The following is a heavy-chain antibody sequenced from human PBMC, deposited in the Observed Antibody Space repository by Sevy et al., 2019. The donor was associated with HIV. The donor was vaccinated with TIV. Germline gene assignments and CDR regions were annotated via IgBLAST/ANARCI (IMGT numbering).Heavy chain of an antibody. CDR1: GITFSSHA. D-gene: IGHD4-17*01. V-gene: IGHV3-30-3*01. CDR3: VRADYGDYSVEFDY. CDR2: ISYDGSNK. Sequence: GGSLRLSCAASGITFSSHAMHWVRQAPGKGLEWVTIISYDGSNKYYADSVKGRFTISRDNSKNTLYLQMNSLRAEDTAVYYCVRADYGDYSVEFDYWGQGTLVTVSS. J-gene: IGHJ4*02.